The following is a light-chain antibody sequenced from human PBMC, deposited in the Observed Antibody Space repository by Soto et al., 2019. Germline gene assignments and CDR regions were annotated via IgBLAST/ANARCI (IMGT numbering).Light chain of an antibody. CDR2: KAS. Sequence: DIQMTQSPSSLSAPVGDRVTITCRASQTISSWLAWYQQKPGKAPKLLIYKASTLESGVPSRFSGSGSGTEFTLTISSLQPDDFATYYCQHYNSYSEAFGQGTKVDIK. CDR3: QHYNSYSEA. V-gene: IGKV1-5*03. J-gene: IGKJ1*01. CDR1: QTISSW.